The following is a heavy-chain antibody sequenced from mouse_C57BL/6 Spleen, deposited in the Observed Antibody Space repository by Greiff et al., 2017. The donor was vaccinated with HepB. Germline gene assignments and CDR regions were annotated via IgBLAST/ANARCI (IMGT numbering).Heavy chain of an antibody. D-gene: IGHD1-1*01. V-gene: IGHV1-80*01. CDR2: IYPGDGDT. CDR1: GYAFSSYW. Sequence: VQLQQSGAELVKPGASVKISCKASGYAFSSYWMNWVKQRPGKGLEWIGQIYPGDGDTNYNGKFKGKATLTADKSSSTAYMQLSSQPSEDSAVSVSARQDGSSPWDFDVWGTGTTVTVSS. CDR3: ARQDGSSPWDFDV. J-gene: IGHJ1*03.